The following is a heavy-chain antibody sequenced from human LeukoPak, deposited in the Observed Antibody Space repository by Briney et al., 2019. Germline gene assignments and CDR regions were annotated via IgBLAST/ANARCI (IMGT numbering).Heavy chain of an antibody. D-gene: IGHD3-22*01. J-gene: IGHJ4*02. CDR1: GGTFSSYA. V-gene: IGHV1-69*13. CDR3: ARTAQRYDSRGYYYKEDYFDY. CDR2: IIPIFGTA. Sequence: SVKVSCKASGGTFSSYAISWVRQAPGQGLEWMGGIIPIFGTANYAQKFQGRVTITADESTSTAYMELSSLRSEDTAVYYCARTAQRYDSRGYYYKEDYFDYWGQGTLVTVSS.